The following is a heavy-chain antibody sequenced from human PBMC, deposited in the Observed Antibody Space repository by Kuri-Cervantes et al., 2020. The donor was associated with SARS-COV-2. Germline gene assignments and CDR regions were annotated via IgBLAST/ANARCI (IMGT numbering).Heavy chain of an antibody. V-gene: IGHV5-51*01. CDR3: ARRTGGRLGAVGDF. J-gene: IGHJ4*02. CDR2: IFPRDSET. Sequence: GESLKISCKGFGYTFTNFWISWVRQMSGKGLEWMGIIFPRDSETRYSPAFQGQVTISVDKSTSTVYLQWSSQKASDTAIYYCARRTGGRLGAVGDFWGQGTQV. D-gene: IGHD2-8*02. CDR1: GYTFTNFW.